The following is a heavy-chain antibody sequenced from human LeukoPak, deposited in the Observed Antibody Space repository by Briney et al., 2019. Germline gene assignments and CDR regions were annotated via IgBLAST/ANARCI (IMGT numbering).Heavy chain of an antibody. CDR2: ISGSGGST. CDR1: GFIFSTYA. V-gene: IGHV3-23*01. CDR3: AKDQHYGSGSYDY. Sequence: GGSLRLSCVASGFIFSTYAMSWVRQAPGKGLEWVSAISGSGGSTYYADSVKGRFTISRDNSKNTLYLQMNSLRAEDTAVYYCAKDQHYGSGSYDYWGQGTLVTVSS. D-gene: IGHD3-10*01. J-gene: IGHJ4*02.